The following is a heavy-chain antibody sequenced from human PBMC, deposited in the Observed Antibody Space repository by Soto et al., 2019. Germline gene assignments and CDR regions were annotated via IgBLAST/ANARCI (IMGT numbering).Heavy chain of an antibody. CDR1: GGSVSSESHY. J-gene: IGHJ3*01. CDR2: IYYTGTT. Sequence: SETLSLTCTVSGGSVSSESHYWSWIRQTPGKGLEWIANIYYTGTTFYNPSLRSRVSMTIDASKNRFSLNLSSVTASDTALYYCARHEYVSSSYDLLDVWGRGTMVTVSS. CDR3: ARHEYVSSSYDLLDV. V-gene: IGHV4-39*01. D-gene: IGHD3-22*01.